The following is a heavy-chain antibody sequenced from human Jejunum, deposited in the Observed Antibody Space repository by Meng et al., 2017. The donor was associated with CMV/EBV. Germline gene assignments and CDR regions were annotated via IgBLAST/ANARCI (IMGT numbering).Heavy chain of an antibody. CDR1: FMCST. Sequence: FMCSTMNWVRQAPGKGLEWVFSISSSSSSRNYADSVKGRFTISSDNAGNSLELQMNSLRAEDTAVYYCARGAVDCSSTSCFSGFFDLWGQGTLVTVSS. CDR2: ISSSSSSR. CDR3: ARGAVDCSSTSCFSGFFDL. V-gene: IGHV3-21*06. D-gene: IGHD2-2*01. J-gene: IGHJ4*02.